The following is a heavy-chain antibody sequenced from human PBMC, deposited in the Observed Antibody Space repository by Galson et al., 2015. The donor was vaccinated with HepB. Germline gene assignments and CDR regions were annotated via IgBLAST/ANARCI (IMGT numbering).Heavy chain of an antibody. Sequence: SVKVSCKASGYSLSDHNIHWVRQAPGQGLEWMGWISPKYGGTKNAQKFQGRVTMTRDTSISTAYMELSSLGSDDTAVYYCTRGGGRYHVDYWGQRTLVTVSS. V-gene: IGHV1-2*02. CDR3: TRGGGRYHVDY. J-gene: IGHJ4*02. CDR2: ISPKYGGT. CDR1: GYSLSDHN. D-gene: IGHD2-15*01.